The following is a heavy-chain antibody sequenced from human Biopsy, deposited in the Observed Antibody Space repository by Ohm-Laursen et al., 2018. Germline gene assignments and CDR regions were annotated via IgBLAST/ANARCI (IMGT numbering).Heavy chain of an antibody. CDR3: ATAAYAPPYFDL. CDR2: ITGGGNYI. D-gene: IGHD4-17*01. V-gene: IGHV3-21*06. Sequence: SLRLSCTASRVTLSGYAMNWVRQAPGKGLEWVSSITGGGNYINYADSVRGRFTISRDNSKNSVYLVMSSLRAEGTAVYFCATAAYAPPYFDLWGRGTVVTVSS. J-gene: IGHJ4*02. CDR1: RVTLSGYA.